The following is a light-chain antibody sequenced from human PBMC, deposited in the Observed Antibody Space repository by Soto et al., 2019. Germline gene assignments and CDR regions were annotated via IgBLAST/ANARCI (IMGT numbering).Light chain of an antibody. J-gene: IGLJ2*01. V-gene: IGLV2-14*03. CDR2: DVS. Sequence: QSALTQPASVSGSPGQSITISCTGTSSDVGGYNYVSWYQHHPGKAPKLMIYDVSHRPSGVSNRFSGSKSGNTASLTISGRQAEDEAHYYCSSYSTSTTIGVFGGGTKLTVL. CDR3: SSYSTSTTIGV. CDR1: SSDVGGYNY.